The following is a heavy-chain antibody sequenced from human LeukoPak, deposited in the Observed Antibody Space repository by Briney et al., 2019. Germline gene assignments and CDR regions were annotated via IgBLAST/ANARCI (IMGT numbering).Heavy chain of an antibody. J-gene: IGHJ4*02. Sequence: PSETLSLTCTVPGDSINSLDLWSWVRQPPGKGLEWIGEMYLSGTTHSNPSVKSRVTISIDKSKNQFFLNLSSVTAADTAVYYCAGLVGRYSSGLYYYYFDYWGQGTLVTVSS. D-gene: IGHD3-22*01. V-gene: IGHV4-4*02. CDR2: MYLSGTT. CDR1: GDSINSLDL. CDR3: AGLVGRYSSGLYYYYFDY.